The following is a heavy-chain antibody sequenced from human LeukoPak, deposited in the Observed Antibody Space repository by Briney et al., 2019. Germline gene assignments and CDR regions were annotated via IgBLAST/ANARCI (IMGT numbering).Heavy chain of an antibody. CDR3: ARSLYSGSSPPYYYYSYMDV. J-gene: IGHJ6*03. CDR2: INPSGGST. V-gene: IGHV1-46*01. CDR1: GYTFTSYY. Sequence: ASVKVSCEASGYTFTSYYMHWVRQAPGQGLEWMGIINPSGGSTSYAQKFQGRVTMTRDTSITTAYMELSRLRSDDTAVYYCARSLYSGSSPPYYYYSYMDVWGKGTTVTVSS. D-gene: IGHD3-10*01.